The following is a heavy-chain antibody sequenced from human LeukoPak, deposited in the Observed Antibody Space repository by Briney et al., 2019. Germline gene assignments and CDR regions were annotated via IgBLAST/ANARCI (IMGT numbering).Heavy chain of an antibody. D-gene: IGHD3-10*01. J-gene: IGHJ5*02. CDR3: ARPSGGSGRWGDNWFDP. CDR1: GYTCTGSY. Sequence: ASVKVSCKASGYTCTGSYMHWVRQAPGQGLEWVGWINLNSGGTNYAQKFQGRVTMTRDTSISTAYMELSSLRSDDTAVYYCARPSGGSGRWGDNWFDPWGQGTLVTVSS. CDR2: INLNSGGT. V-gene: IGHV1-2*02.